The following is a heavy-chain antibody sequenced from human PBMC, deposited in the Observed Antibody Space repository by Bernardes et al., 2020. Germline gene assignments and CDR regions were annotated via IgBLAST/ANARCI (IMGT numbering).Heavy chain of an antibody. D-gene: IGHD2-15*01. Sequence: ASVKVSCKASGYTFTSYIMHWVRQAPGQRLEWMGWINAGNGNTKYSQKFQGRVTITRDTSASTAYMELSSLRSEDTAVYYCARDDDAGCLFDYWGQGTLVTVSS. CDR1: GYTFTSYI. V-gene: IGHV1-3*01. CDR2: INAGNGNT. CDR3: ARDDDAGCLFDY. J-gene: IGHJ4*02.